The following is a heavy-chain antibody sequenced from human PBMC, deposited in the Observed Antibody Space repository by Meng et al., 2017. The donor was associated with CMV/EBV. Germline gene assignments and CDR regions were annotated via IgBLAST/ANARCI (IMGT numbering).Heavy chain of an antibody. D-gene: IGHD5-24*01. V-gene: IGHV3-23*05. Sequence: GGSLRLSCAASGFTFSSYAMSWVRQTPGKGLEWVSTIDSSGAYIADSVKGRFTVSRDNFKNTLDLQMNSLRVEDAATYYCAKLMGNTRVDRWGQGTQVTVSS. CDR1: GFTFSSYA. CDR2: IDSSGA. CDR3: AKLMGNTRVDR. J-gene: IGHJ5*02.